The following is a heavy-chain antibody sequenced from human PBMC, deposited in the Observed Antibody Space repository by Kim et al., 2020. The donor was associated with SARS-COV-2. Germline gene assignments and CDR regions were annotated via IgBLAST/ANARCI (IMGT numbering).Heavy chain of an antibody. V-gene: IGHV3-66*01. CDR3: ARAMRSSWNAFDI. J-gene: IGHJ3*02. Sequence: YNVGSVKGRFAISRDNAKKRLYLQTNGLRAADTAVYCCARAMRSSWNAFDIWGQGTMVTVSS. D-gene: IGHD6-13*01.